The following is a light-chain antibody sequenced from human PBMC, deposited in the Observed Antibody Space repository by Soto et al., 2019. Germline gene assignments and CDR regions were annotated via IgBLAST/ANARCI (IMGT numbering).Light chain of an antibody. CDR2: EVN. CDR1: SNDVGGHNY. Sequence: QSALTQPASVSGSPGQSITISCTGTSNDVGGHNYVSWYQQHPGRAPQRTIFEVNHRPSGVSDRFSGSKSGNTASLTISGLQGDDEADYYCTSYTTSSTHVFGTGTKVTVL. J-gene: IGLJ1*01. CDR3: TSYTTSSTHV. V-gene: IGLV2-14*01.